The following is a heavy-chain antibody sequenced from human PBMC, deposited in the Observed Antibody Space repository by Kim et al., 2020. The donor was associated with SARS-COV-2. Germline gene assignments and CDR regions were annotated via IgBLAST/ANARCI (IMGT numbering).Heavy chain of an antibody. J-gene: IGHJ6*02. Sequence: GGSLRLSCAASGFTFSSYAMSWVRQAPGKGLEWVSATSGSGGSTYYADSVKGRFTISRDNSKNPLYLQMNSLRAEDTAVYYCAKDPREPLRYFDWLLQEDYYYGMAVSGQGTPGTVSS. V-gene: IGHV3-23*01. CDR1: GFTFSSYA. CDR3: AKDPREPLRYFDWLLQEDYYYGMAV. D-gene: IGHD3-9*01. CDR2: TSGSGGST.